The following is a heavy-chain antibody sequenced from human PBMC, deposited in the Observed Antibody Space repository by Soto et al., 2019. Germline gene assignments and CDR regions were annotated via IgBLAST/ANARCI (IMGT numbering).Heavy chain of an antibody. Sequence: SETLSLTCTVSGGSISSYYWSWIRQPPGKGLEWIGYIYYSGSTNYNPSLKSRVTISVDTSKNQFSLKLSSVTAADTAVYYCAGGDSGYDYGYYYYYTDVWGKGTTVTVSS. J-gene: IGHJ6*03. V-gene: IGHV4-59*01. CDR3: AGGDSGYDYGYYYYYTDV. D-gene: IGHD5-12*01. CDR2: IYYSGST. CDR1: GGSISSYY.